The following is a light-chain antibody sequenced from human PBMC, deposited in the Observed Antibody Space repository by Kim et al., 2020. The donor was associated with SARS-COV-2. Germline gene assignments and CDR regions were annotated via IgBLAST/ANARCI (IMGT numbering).Light chain of an antibody. J-gene: IGLJ2*01. CDR2: DVT. V-gene: IGLV2-14*03. CDR1: SSAVGDYNY. Sequence: SITISSTGNSSAVGDYNYVSWYQQLPGKAPKLMIYDVTERPSGVSTRFSGSKSGNTASLTISGLQAEDEADYYCSSYKSSTTPVVFGGGTQLTVL. CDR3: SSYKSSTTPVV.